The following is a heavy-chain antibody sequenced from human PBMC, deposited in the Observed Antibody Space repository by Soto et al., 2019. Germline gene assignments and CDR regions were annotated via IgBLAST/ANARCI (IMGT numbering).Heavy chain of an antibody. CDR2: IYYSGST. J-gene: IGHJ5*02. V-gene: IGHV4-39*01. CDR1: GGSISSSSYY. CDR3: ASAYSWNYRMFNWFDP. Sequence: SETLSLTCTVSGGSISSSSYYWGWIRQPPGKGLEWSGSIYYSGSTYYNPSLKSRVTISVDTSKNQFSLKLSSVTAADTAVYYCASAYSWNYRMFNWFDPWGQGTLVSVSS. D-gene: IGHD1-7*01.